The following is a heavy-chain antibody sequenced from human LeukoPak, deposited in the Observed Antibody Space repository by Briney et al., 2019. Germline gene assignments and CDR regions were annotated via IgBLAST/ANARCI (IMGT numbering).Heavy chain of an antibody. Sequence: GGSLRLSCADSGFTFSTYWMHWVRQAPGKRLVWVSRINSDGSSTNYADSVKGRFTISRDNAKNTLYLQMNSLRAEDTAVYYCARDYGEGGYYFDYWGQGTLVTVSS. CDR2: INSDGSST. D-gene: IGHD4-17*01. J-gene: IGHJ4*02. V-gene: IGHV3-74*01. CDR3: ARDYGEGGYYFDY. CDR1: GFTFSTYW.